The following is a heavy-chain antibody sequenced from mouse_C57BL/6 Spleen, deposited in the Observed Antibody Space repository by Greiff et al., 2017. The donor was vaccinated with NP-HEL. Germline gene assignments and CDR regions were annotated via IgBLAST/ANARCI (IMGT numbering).Heavy chain of an antibody. J-gene: IGHJ4*01. D-gene: IGHD1-1*01. V-gene: IGHV1-54*01. Sequence: VKLQESGAELVRPGTSVKVSCKASGYAFTNYLIEWVKQRPGQGLEWIGVINPGSGGTNYNEKFKGKATLTADKSSSTAYMQLSSLTSEDSAVYFCARGGTTVVEPYAMDYWGQGTSVTVSS. CDR2: INPGSGGT. CDR1: GYAFTNYL. CDR3: ARGGTTVVEPYAMDY.